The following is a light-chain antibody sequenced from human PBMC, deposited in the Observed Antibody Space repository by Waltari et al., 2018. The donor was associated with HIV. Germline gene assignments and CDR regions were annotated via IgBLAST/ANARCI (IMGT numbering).Light chain of an antibody. CDR3: AAWDDSLNGWV. CDR1: SSNIGSNT. CDR2: SNS. J-gene: IGLJ3*02. Sequence: QSVLTQPPSASGTPGQRVTTSCSGSSSNIGSNTVNWYQQPPGTAPKLLIHSNSQRPSGVPDRVSGSKSGTSASLAISGRHSEDEADYYCAAWDDSLNGWVFGGGTKLTVL. V-gene: IGLV1-44*01.